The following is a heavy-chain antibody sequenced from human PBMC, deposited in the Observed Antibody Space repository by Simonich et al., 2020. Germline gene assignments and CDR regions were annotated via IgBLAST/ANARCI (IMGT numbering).Heavy chain of an antibody. V-gene: IGHV4-38-2*01. Sequence: QVQLQESGPGLVKPSETLSLTCAVSGYSISSCYYWGWIRQPPGKGLEWIGSIYHSRSTSYTPSLKSRVTISVDTSKNQFSLKLSSVTAADTAVYYCARVGYSNYYYYGMDVWGQGTTVTVSS. D-gene: IGHD6-13*01. CDR2: IYHSRST. J-gene: IGHJ6*02. CDR1: GYSISSCYY. CDR3: ARVGYSNYYYYGMDV.